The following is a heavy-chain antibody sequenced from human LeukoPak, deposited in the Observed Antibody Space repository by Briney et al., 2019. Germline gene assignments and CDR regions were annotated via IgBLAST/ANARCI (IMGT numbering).Heavy chain of an antibody. D-gene: IGHD6-13*01. V-gene: IGHV4-39*07. Sequence: PSETLSLTCTVSGVSVSSYYWGWIRQPPGKGLEWIGSIYYSGSTYYNPSLKSRVTISVDTSKNQFSLKLSSVTAADTAVYYCARDSEIVAAGTVDYWGQGTVVTVSS. CDR1: GVSVSSYY. J-gene: IGHJ4*02. CDR3: ARDSEIVAAGTVDY. CDR2: IYYSGST.